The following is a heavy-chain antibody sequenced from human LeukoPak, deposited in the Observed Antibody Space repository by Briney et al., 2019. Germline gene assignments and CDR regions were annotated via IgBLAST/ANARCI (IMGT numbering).Heavy chain of an antibody. Sequence: SGTLSLTCAVSGGSISSGYFWGWIRQSPVKGLEWIGSIYPSGSTYYNPSLKSRVTISVDTSKNQFSLKLSSVTAADTAVYYCARDLRYSSSSTNNWFDPWGQGTLVTVSS. CDR1: GGSISSGYF. V-gene: IGHV4-38-2*02. CDR3: ARDLRYSSSSTNNWFDP. CDR2: IYPSGST. D-gene: IGHD6-6*01. J-gene: IGHJ5*02.